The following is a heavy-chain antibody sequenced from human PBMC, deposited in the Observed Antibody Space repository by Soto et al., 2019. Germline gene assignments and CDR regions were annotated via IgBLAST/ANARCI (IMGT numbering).Heavy chain of an antibody. CDR2: INHSGST. D-gene: IGHD3-10*02. CDR1: GGSFSGYY. J-gene: IGHJ4*02. V-gene: IGHV4-34*01. CDR3: ARDRTVDYVDYYFDY. Sequence: SETLSLTCAVYGGSFSGYYWSWIRQPPGKGLEWIGEINHSGSTNYNPSLKSRVTISVDTSKKQLSLKLSSVTAADTAVYYCARDRTVDYVDYYFDYWGQGTLVTVSS.